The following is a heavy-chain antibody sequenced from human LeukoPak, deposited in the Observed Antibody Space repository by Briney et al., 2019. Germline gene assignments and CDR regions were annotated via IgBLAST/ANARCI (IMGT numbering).Heavy chain of an antibody. D-gene: IGHD2-2*01. V-gene: IGHV4-34*01. CDR2: INHSGST. CDR3: ARGYCSSTSCAGHYYMDV. Sequence: SETLSLTCAVYGGSFSGYYWSWIRQPPGKGLEWIGEINHSGSTNYNPSLKSRVTISVDTSKNQFSLKLSSVTAADTAVYYCARGYCSSTSCAGHYYMDVWGKGTTVTVSS. J-gene: IGHJ6*03. CDR1: GGSFSGYY.